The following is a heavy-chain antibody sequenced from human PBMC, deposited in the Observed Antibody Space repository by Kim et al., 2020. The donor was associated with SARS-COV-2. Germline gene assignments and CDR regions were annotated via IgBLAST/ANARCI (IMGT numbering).Heavy chain of an antibody. V-gene: IGHV7-4-1*02. CDR2: INTNTGNP. D-gene: IGHD3-22*01. CDR1: GYTFTSYA. Sequence: ASVKVSCKASGYTFTSYAMNWVRQAPGQGLEWMGWINTNTGNPTYAQGFTGRFVFSLDTSVSTAYLQISSLKAEDTAVYYCARDWGYYYDSSGYYVGNWFDPWGQGTLVTVSS. CDR3: ARDWGYYYDSSGYYVGNWFDP. J-gene: IGHJ5*02.